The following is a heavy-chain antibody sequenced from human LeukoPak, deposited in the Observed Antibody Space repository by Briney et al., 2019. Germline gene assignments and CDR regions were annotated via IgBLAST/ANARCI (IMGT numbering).Heavy chain of an antibody. CDR2: ISYSSSII. CDR3: AGRGVEYCSSTSCQDV. V-gene: IGHV3-48*01. Sequence: GVSLRLSCAASGFTLSNYNMNWVRQAPGTGLESVSYISYSSSIIYYADSVKGRFSISRDNAKNSLYLQMNSLRAEDTAVYYCAGRGVEYCSSTSCQDVWGEGTTVTVSS. D-gene: IGHD2-2*01. J-gene: IGHJ6*04. CDR1: GFTLSNYN.